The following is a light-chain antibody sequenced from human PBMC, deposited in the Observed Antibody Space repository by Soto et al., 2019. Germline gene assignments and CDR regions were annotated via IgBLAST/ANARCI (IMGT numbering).Light chain of an antibody. CDR1: QTISSY. CDR2: AAS. J-gene: IGKJ2*01. V-gene: IGKV1-39*01. Sequence: DIQMTQSPSSLSASVGDRVTITCRASQTISSYLNWYQQSPGKAPKLLIYAASSLQSGVPSRFSVSGSGTDFTLTISSLQPEDFATYYCQQSSNIPYTFGQGTKLEIK. CDR3: QQSSNIPYT.